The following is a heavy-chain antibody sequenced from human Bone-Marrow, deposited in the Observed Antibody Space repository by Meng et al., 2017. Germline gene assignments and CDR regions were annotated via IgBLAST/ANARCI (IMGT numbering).Heavy chain of an antibody. J-gene: IGHJ4*02. CDR3: ARDRYSSSLDY. Sequence: SLRLSCAASGFTFSSYATNWVRQTPGKGLEWVSTISGSGDSTYYADSVKGRFTVSRDNSKNTLYLQMNSLRAEDTAVYYRARDRYSSSLDYWGQGTLVTVSS. V-gene: IGHV3-23*01. CDR2: ISGSGDST. D-gene: IGHD6-13*01. CDR1: GFTFSSYA.